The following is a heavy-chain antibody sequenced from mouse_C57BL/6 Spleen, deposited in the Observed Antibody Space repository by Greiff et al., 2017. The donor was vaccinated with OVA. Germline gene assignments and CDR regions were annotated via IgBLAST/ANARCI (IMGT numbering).Heavy chain of an antibody. J-gene: IGHJ1*03. CDR2: INYDGSST. CDR3: ARAYYYGSNYWYFDV. D-gene: IGHD1-1*01. Sequence: EVKLMESEGGLVQPGSSMKLSCTASGFTFSDYYMAWVRQVPEKGLEWVANINYDGSSTYYLDSLKSRFIISRDNAKNILYLQMSSLKSEDTATYYCARAYYYGSNYWYFDVWGTGTTVTVSS. V-gene: IGHV5-16*01. CDR1: GFTFSDYY.